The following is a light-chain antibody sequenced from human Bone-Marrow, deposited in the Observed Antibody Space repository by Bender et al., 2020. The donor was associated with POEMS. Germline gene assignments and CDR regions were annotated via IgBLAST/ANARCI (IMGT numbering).Light chain of an antibody. V-gene: IGLV1-51*01. CDR1: SSNIGRNR. CDR3: GTWDSSMSIGV. CDR2: DSD. Sequence: QSLLTQPPSVSAAPGQKVTISCSGSSSNIGRNRVSWYRQVPGTAPKLVIYDSDARPSGIPDRFSGSKSGTSATLGITGLQAGDEADYYCGTWDSSMSIGVFGGGTKLTVL. J-gene: IGLJ3*02.